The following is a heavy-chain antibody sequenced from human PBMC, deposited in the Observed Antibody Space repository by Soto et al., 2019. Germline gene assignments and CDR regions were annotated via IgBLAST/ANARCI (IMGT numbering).Heavy chain of an antibody. J-gene: IGHJ4*02. CDR1: GGSFSNFV. Sequence: QVQLVQAGAEVKKPGSSVKVSCKASGGSFSNFVISWVRQAPGQGLEWMGGIIPNFGTTNYAQKFQCKVTITAHETTRTAYLELSGLTSEDTSVYYCARDVGGEATVRYCGQGTLVTVSS. CDR3: ARDVGGEATVRY. V-gene: IGHV1-69*01. CDR2: IIPNFGTT. D-gene: IGHD3-16*01.